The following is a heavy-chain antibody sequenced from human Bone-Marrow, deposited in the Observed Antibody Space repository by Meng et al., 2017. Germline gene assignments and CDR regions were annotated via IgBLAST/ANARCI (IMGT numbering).Heavy chain of an antibody. D-gene: IGHD3-10*01. J-gene: IGHJ3*02. Sequence: SETLSLTCTVSGGSISSYYWSWIRQPAGKGLEWIGRIYTSGSTNYNPSLKSRVTISVDTSKNQFSLKLSSVTAADTAVYYCARALITMVRGVLQNDAFDIWGQGTMVTVSS. V-gene: IGHV4-4*07. CDR1: GGSISSYY. CDR3: ARALITMVRGVLQNDAFDI. CDR2: IYTSGST.